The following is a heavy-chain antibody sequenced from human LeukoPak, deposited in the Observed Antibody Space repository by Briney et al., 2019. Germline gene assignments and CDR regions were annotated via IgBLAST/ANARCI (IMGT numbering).Heavy chain of an antibody. Sequence: SETLSLTCTVSGGSISSYYWSWIRQPPGKGLEWIGYIYTSGSTNYNPSLKSRVTISVDTLKNQFSLKLSSVTAADTAVYHCARAYSSSWSEFDYWGQGTLVTVSS. V-gene: IGHV4-4*09. CDR1: GGSISSYY. CDR2: IYTSGST. J-gene: IGHJ4*02. D-gene: IGHD6-13*01. CDR3: ARAYSSSWSEFDY.